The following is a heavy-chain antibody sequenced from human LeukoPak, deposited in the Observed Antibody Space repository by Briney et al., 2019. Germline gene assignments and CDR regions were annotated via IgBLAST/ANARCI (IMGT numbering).Heavy chain of an antibody. Sequence: PGGSLRLSCAASGFTFSSYSMNWVRQAPGKGLEWVSSISSSSSYIYYADSVKGRFTISRDNAKSSLYLQMNSLRAEDTAVYYCARGTWDNWNYLNYMDVWGKGTTVTVSS. J-gene: IGHJ6*03. CDR1: GFTFSSYS. D-gene: IGHD1-7*01. CDR3: ARGTWDNWNYLNYMDV. V-gene: IGHV3-21*01. CDR2: ISSSSSYI.